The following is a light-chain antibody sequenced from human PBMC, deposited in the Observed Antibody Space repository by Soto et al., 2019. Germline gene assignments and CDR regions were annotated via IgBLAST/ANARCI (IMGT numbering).Light chain of an antibody. Sequence: EIVMTQSPATLSVSPGERATLSCRASQNINSNLAWYQQKPGLAPRLLIYGASTRATGIPARFSGSGSGTDFTLTISRLQSEDVAVYYCQQYNDWRTFGQGTKVEIK. CDR2: GAS. V-gene: IGKV3-15*01. J-gene: IGKJ1*01. CDR1: QNINSN. CDR3: QQYNDWRT.